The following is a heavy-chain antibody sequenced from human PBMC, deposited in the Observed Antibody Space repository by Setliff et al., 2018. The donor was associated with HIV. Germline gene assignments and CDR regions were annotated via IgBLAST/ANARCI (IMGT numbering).Heavy chain of an antibody. CDR1: GGSISSGG. J-gene: IGHJ4*02. Sequence: PSETLSLTCTVSGGSISSGGYYWSWIRQHPGKGLEWVGRIRNKANSYGTAYAASVKGRFTISRDDSKNTAYLQMNSLKIEDTAVYYCASQDNSAWHYWGQGTLVTVSS. V-gene: IGHV3-73*01. D-gene: IGHD3-22*01. CDR3: ASQDNSAWHY. CDR2: IRNKANSYGT.